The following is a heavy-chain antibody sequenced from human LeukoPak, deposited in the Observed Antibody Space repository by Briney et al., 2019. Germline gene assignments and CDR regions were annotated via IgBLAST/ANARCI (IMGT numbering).Heavy chain of an antibody. D-gene: IGHD2-2*01. J-gene: IGHJ6*03. Sequence: SVKVSCKASGGTFSSYAISWVRRAPGQGLEWMGGIIPIFGTANYAQKFQGRVTITTDESTSTAYMELSSLRSEDTAVYYCAKGKAVVVPAATQRGYYYYYMDVWGKGTTVTVSS. CDR2: IIPIFGTA. CDR1: GGTFSSYA. CDR3: AKGKAVVVPAATQRGYYYYYMDV. V-gene: IGHV1-69*05.